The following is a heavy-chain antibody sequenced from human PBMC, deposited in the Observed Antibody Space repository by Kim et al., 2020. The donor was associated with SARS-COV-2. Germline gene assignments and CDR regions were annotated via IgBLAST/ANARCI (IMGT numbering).Heavy chain of an antibody. V-gene: IGHV4-31*03. Sequence: SETLSLTCTVSGGSISSGGYYWSWIRQHPGKGLEWIGYIYYSGSTYYNPSLKSRVTISVDTSKNQFSLKLSSVTAADTAVYYCARDVILTGYFGMDVWGQGTTVTVSS. CDR3: ARDVILTGYFGMDV. J-gene: IGHJ6*02. D-gene: IGHD3-9*01. CDR2: IYYSGST. CDR1: GGSISSGGYY.